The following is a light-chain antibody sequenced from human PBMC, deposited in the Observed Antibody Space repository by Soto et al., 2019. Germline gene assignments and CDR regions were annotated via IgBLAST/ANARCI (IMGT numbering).Light chain of an antibody. Sequence: EIVLTQSPGTLSLSPGERATLSCRASQSVRSSYLAWYQQKPGQAPRLLIYGASSRATGIPDRFSGSGSGKDFTLTISRLEPEDFAVYYCQQYGNSRTFGQGTKVEIK. CDR3: QQYGNSRT. CDR2: GAS. CDR1: QSVRSSY. V-gene: IGKV3-20*01. J-gene: IGKJ1*01.